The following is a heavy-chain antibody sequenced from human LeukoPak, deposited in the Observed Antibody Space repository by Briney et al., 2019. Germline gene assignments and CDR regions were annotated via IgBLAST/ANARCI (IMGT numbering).Heavy chain of an antibody. Sequence: GGSLRLSCAASGFTVSSNYMSWVRQAPGKGLEWVSVIYSDGSTYYADSVKGRFTISRDNSKSTLYLQMNSLRAEDTAVYYCAKGLAAALYYYYGMDVWGQGTTVTVSS. J-gene: IGHJ6*02. D-gene: IGHD6-13*01. CDR2: IYSDGST. V-gene: IGHV3-66*01. CDR1: GFTVSSNY. CDR3: AKGLAAALYYYYGMDV.